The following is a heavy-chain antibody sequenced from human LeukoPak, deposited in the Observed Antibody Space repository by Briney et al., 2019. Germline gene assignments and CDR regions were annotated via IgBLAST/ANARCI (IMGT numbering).Heavy chain of an antibody. Sequence: SETLSLTCAVYGGSFSGYYWSWIRQPPGKGLEWIGEISHSGSTNYNPSLKSRVTISVDTSKNQFSLKLSSVTAADTAVYYCASANYYYYHYMDVWGKGTTVTVSS. CDR1: GGSFSGYY. CDR3: ASANYYYYHYMDV. J-gene: IGHJ6*03. V-gene: IGHV4-34*01. CDR2: ISHSGST.